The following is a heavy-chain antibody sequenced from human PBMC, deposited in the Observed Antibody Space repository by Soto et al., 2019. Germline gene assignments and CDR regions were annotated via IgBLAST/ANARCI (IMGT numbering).Heavy chain of an antibody. CDR3: AKDGVGSSWYNDYYYYMDV. CDR1: GFTFSSYA. D-gene: IGHD6-13*01. V-gene: IGHV3-23*01. Sequence: GGSLRLSCAASGFTFSSYAMSWVRQAPGKGLEWVSAISGSGGSTYYADSVKGRFTISRDNSKNTLYLQMNSLRAEDTAVYYCAKDGVGSSWYNDYYYYMDVWGKGTTVTVSS. J-gene: IGHJ6*03. CDR2: ISGSGGST.